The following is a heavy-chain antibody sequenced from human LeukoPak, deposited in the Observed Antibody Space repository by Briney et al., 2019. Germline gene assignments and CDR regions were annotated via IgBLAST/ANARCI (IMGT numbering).Heavy chain of an antibody. Sequence: PETLSLTCAVYGWSFNDYYWNWIRQPPGKGLEWIGEINARGDTNFNPSLKSRVTISVDTSKKQISLRLTSMIAADTAVYYCARGQVPAARGYDWFDPWGQGTLVIVSS. CDR2: INARGDT. J-gene: IGHJ5*02. D-gene: IGHD2-2*01. CDR1: GWSFNDYY. CDR3: ARGQVPAARGYDWFDP. V-gene: IGHV4-34*01.